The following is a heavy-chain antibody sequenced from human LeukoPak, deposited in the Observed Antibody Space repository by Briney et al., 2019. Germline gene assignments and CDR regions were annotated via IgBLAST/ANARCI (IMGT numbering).Heavy chain of an antibody. CDR1: GYTFTSYA. J-gene: IGHJ4*02. D-gene: IGHD1-26*01. Sequence: ASVKVSCKASGYTFTSYAMHWVRQAPGQRLEWMGWINAGNGNTKYSQKFQGRVTITRDTSASTAYMELSSLKSEDTAVYYCARVGESEWELLPPMDWGQGTLVTVSS. CDR3: ARVGESEWELLPPMD. V-gene: IGHV1-3*01. CDR2: INAGNGNT.